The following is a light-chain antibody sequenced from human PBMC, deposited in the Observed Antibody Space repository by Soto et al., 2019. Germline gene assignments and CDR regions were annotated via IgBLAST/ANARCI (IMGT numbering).Light chain of an antibody. CDR1: KSDIGVYDF. CDR2: EVV. J-gene: IGLJ1*01. V-gene: IGLV2-8*01. Sequence: QAVMTQPTCASGSPGQSVTISCTGTKSDIGVYDFVSWYQHHPGKAPRLIIYEVVQRPSGVPDRFSGSKSGDTAPLTVSGFQAADEADYFCKSYAASNTYIFRSGTKVTV. CDR3: KSYAASNTYI.